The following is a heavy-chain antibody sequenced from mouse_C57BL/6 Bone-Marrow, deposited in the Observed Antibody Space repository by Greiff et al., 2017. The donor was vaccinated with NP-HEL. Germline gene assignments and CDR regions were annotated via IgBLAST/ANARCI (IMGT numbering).Heavy chain of an antibody. CDR3: TRLIEIYYGNPYAMDY. J-gene: IGHJ4*01. D-gene: IGHD2-1*01. Sequence: QVQLKESGAELVRPGASVTLSCKASGYTFTDYEMHWVKQTPVHGLEWIGAIDPETGGTAYNQKFKGKAILTADKSSSTAYMELRSLTSEDSAVYYCTRLIEIYYGNPYAMDYWGQGTSVTVSS. CDR1: GYTFTDYE. V-gene: IGHV1-15*01. CDR2: IDPETGGT.